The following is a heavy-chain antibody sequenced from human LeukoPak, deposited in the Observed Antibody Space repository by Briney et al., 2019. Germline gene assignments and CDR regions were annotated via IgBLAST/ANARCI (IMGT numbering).Heavy chain of an antibody. CDR2: ISESSSYT. J-gene: IGHJ4*02. V-gene: IGHV3-21*01. D-gene: IGHD2-2*02. CDR1: KFIFSSYS. Sequence: PGGSLRLSCAASKFIFSSYSMNWVRQAPGKGLEWVSYISESSSYTYYADSVKGRFTISRDNAKNSLYLQMNSLRDEDTAVYYCAMAPIATGYWGQGTLVTVSS. CDR3: AMAPIATGY.